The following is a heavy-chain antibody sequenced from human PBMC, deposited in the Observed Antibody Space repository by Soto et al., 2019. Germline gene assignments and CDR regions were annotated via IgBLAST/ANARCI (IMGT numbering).Heavy chain of an antibody. D-gene: IGHD2-15*01. CDR3: ANAGYCSGGSCSDYGMDV. CDR2: ISGSGGST. J-gene: IGHJ6*02. Sequence: GGSLILSCAASGFTFSSYAMSWVRQAPGKGLEWVSAISGSGGSTYYADSVKGRFTISRDNSKNTLYLQMNSLRAEDTAVYYCANAGYCSGGSCSDYGMDVWGQGTTVTVSS. CDR1: GFTFSSYA. V-gene: IGHV3-23*01.